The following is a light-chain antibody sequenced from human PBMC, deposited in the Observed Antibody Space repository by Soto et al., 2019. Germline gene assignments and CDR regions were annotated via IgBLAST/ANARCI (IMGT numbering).Light chain of an antibody. J-gene: IGLJ2*01. CDR2: DNN. V-gene: IGLV1-51*01. CDR3: GTWDSSLSAGQVV. CDR1: SSNIGNNY. Sequence: QSVLTQPPSVSAAPGQKVTISCSGSSSNIGNNYVSWYQQLPGTAPKLLIYDNNKRPSGIPDRLSGSKSGTAATLGITGLQTGDEADYYCGTWDSSLSAGQVVFCGGTKLTVL.